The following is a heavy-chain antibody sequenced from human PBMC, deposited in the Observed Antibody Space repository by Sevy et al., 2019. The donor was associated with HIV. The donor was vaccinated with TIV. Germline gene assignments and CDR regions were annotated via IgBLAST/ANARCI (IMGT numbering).Heavy chain of an antibody. CDR3: TGDGEDYDILTGYYMSYYFDY. D-gene: IGHD3-9*01. CDR2: IRSKAYGGTT. CDR1: GFTFGDYA. J-gene: IGHJ4*02. V-gene: IGHV3-49*03. Sequence: GGSLRLSCTASGFTFGDYAMSWFRQAPGKGLEWVGFIRSKAYGGTTEYAGTVKARFTISSDDTKSIAYLQKNSLKTEDTAVYYCTGDGEDYDILTGYYMSYYFDYWGQGTLVTVSS.